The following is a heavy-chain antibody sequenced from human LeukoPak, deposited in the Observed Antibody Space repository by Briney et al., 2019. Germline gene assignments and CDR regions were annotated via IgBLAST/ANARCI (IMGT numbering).Heavy chain of an antibody. CDR2: ITGSGGTT. J-gene: IGHJ4*02. CDR3: ERGSYSYGYFGSY. Sequence: SGGSLRLSCAASAFTFSDYAMTWVRQAPGKGLEWVSAITGSGGTTYYADSVKGRFTISRDNSKNTLYLQMNSLRAEDTALYYCERGSYSYGYFGSYWGQGTLVTVSS. CDR1: AFTFSDYA. V-gene: IGHV3-23*01. D-gene: IGHD5-18*01.